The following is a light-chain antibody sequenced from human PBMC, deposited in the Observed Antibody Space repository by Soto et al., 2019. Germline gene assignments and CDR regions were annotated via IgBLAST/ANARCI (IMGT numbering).Light chain of an antibody. CDR3: QQRSNWPTA. Sequence: EIVLTQSPATLYLSPGERATLSCRASQSVSSYLAWYQQKPGQAPRLLIYDASNRATGIPARFSGSGSGTDFTLTISSLEPEDCAVYYCQQRSNWPTAFGQGTKLEIK. CDR1: QSVSSY. V-gene: IGKV3-11*01. J-gene: IGKJ2*01. CDR2: DAS.